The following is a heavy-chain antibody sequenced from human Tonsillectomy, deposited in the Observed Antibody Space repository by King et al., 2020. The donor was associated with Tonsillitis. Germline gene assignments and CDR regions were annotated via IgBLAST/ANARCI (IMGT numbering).Heavy chain of an antibody. D-gene: IGHD5-12*01. CDR1: GFTFSTFW. Sequence: VQLVESGGGLVQPGGSLRLSCAASGFTFSTFWMSWVRQAPGKGLEWVANIKQDGSERYYVDSVKGRFTISRDNARNSLSLLMSRLRAEDTAVYYCARGATTFDYWGQGTLVTVSS. V-gene: IGHV3-7*03. CDR3: ARGATTFDY. CDR2: IKQDGSER. J-gene: IGHJ4*02.